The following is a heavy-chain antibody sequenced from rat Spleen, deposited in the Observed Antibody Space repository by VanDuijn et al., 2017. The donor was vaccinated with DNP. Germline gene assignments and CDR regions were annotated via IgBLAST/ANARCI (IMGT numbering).Heavy chain of an antibody. V-gene: IGHV4-2*01. D-gene: IGHD5-1*01. J-gene: IGHJ3*01. CDR3: VTRGTGSDNWFAY. CDR2: IKQDSSIK. Sequence: EVKLVESGGVLVQPGRSLKLSCAASGLNFSDYWMGWVRQAPGKGLEWMGEIKQDSSIKNYNPSLRDRFTISRDNERNSLYLQMNNLGSEDTAIYYCVTRGTGSDNWFAYWGQGTLVTVSS. CDR1: GLNFSDYW.